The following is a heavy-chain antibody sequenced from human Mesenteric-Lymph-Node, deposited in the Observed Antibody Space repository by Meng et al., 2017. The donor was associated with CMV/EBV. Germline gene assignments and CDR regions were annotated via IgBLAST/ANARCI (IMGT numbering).Heavy chain of an antibody. V-gene: IGHV4-39*07. CDR2: IYFSGVT. CDR1: GGSISSSDYY. CDR3: ARALKGGYSPH. Sequence: SETLSLTCTVSGGSISSSDYYWGWIRQAPGTGLEWIGYIYFSGVTYYNSSLKSRVTISLDTSKNQFSLKLSTVTAADTAVYFCARALKGGYSPHWGQGTLVTVSS. D-gene: IGHD1-26*01. J-gene: IGHJ4*02.